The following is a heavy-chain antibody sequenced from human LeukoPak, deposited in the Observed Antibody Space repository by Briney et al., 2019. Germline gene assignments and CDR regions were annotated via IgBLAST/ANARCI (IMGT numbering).Heavy chain of an antibody. D-gene: IGHD2-15*01. V-gene: IGHV3-23*01. Sequence: GGSLRLSCAASGFTFSSYAMSSVRQGPGKGREWGSATSGSGGSTYYADCVKGRFTISRDNSKNTLYLQMNRLRAEDTAVYYCAKVGHRYCSGGSCYFDEFSSWGQGTLVTVSS. J-gene: IGHJ4*02. CDR3: AKVGHRYCSGGSCYFDEFSS. CDR2: TSGSGGST. CDR1: GFTFSSYA.